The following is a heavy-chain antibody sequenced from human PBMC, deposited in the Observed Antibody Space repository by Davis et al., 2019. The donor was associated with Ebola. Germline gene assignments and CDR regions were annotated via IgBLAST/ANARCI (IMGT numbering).Heavy chain of an antibody. D-gene: IGHD2-2*01. Sequence: GGSLRLSCSAPGFRFYDYWMHWVRQAPGKGLEWVSSLSGNLIYTNYADSVKGRVTISRDNSKNTLYLQMNSLRAEDTAVYYCMKVRYYSTWRGGFESWGQGTLVTVSS. V-gene: IGHV3-23*01. J-gene: IGHJ4*02. CDR2: LSGNLIYT. CDR3: MKVRYYSTWRGGFES. CDR1: GFRFYDYW.